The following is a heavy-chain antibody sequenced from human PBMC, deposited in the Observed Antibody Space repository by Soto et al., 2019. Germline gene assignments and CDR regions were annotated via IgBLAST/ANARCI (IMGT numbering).Heavy chain of an antibody. Sequence: WSLRLSCLASVFTCRTYTMNWVRQAPGKGLEWVSGIRGFSPYTFYAESVKGRFTISRDNAKNSLYLQMNSLGVEDTAVYYCARDRGYDAHDYYYNAMDVWGQGTTVTVSS. CDR1: VFTCRTYT. D-gene: IGHD2-15*01. J-gene: IGHJ6*02. CDR3: ARDRGYDAHDYYYNAMDV. CDR2: IRGFSPYT. V-gene: IGHV3-21*01.